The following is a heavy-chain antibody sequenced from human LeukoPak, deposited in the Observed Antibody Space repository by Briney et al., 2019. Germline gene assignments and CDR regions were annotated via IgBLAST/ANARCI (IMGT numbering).Heavy chain of an antibody. CDR3: ARGDYDSSGHLDY. CDR1: GFTFSSYA. D-gene: IGHD3-22*01. Sequence: GGSLRLSCAASGFTFSSYAMSWVRQAPGKGLEWVSAINGSGGSTYYADSVKGRFTISRDNAKNSLYLQMNSLRAEDTAVYYCARGDYDSSGHLDYWGQGTLVTVSS. CDR2: INGSGGST. J-gene: IGHJ4*02. V-gene: IGHV3-23*01.